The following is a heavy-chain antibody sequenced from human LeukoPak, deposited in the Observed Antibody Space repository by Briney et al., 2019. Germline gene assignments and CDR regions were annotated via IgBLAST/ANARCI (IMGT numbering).Heavy chain of an antibody. D-gene: IGHD1-26*01. CDR1: GGSISYYY. V-gene: IGHV4-59*08. CDR2: IYYSGNT. CDR3: ARSYSGSYPGDAFDI. J-gene: IGHJ3*02. Sequence: SETLSLTCTVSGGSISYYYWSWIRQPPGKGLEWIGYIYYSGNTYYNPSLKSRVTISVDTSKNQFSLKLSSVTATDTAVYYCARSYSGSYPGDAFDIWGQGTMVTVSS.